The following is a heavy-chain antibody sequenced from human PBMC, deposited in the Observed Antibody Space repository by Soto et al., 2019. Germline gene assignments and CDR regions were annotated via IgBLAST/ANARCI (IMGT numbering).Heavy chain of an antibody. J-gene: IGHJ4*02. CDR1: GFTFSAFG. V-gene: IGHV3-33*01. CDR3: ARDSYAGQSLLEY. CDR2: IWYDGNKK. D-gene: IGHD6-13*01. Sequence: QVQLVEYGGDVVQPGRSLRLSCAASGFTFSAFGMHWVRQAPGKGLEWVAVIWYDGNKKYYGDSVKGRFTISRDNSKNTLHLQMNSLIAEDTAVYYCARDSYAGQSLLEYWGQGTLVTVSS.